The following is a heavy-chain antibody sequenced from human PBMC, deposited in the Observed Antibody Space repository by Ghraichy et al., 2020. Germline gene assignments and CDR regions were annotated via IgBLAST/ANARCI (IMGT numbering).Heavy chain of an antibody. D-gene: IGHD1-26*01. V-gene: IGHV3-74*01. CDR2: IRRDAVAA. J-gene: IGHJ2*01. CDR3: VRDGGTDTKDWYFDL. CDR1: GFTLNTYW. Sequence: GGSLRLSCAASGFTLNTYWMMHWVRQAPGKGLVWVSRIRRDAVAADYADSVRGRFIISRDDVENTLYLQMNSLRAEDTAVYYCVRDGGTDTKDWYFDLWGRGTLVTVSS.